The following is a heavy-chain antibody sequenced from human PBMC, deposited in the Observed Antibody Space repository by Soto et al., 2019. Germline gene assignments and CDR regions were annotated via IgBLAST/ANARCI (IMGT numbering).Heavy chain of an antibody. CDR2: IYYSGST. CDR3: ARGGRYGSGSYGNYFDY. D-gene: IGHD3-10*01. CDR1: GGSISSYY. J-gene: IGHJ4*02. V-gene: IGHV4-59*01. Sequence: PSETLSLTCTVSGGSISSYYWSWIRQPPGKGLEWIGYIYYSGSTNYNPSLKSRVTISVDTSKNQFSLKLSSVTAADTAVYYCARGGRYGSGSYGNYFDYWGQGTLVTVSS.